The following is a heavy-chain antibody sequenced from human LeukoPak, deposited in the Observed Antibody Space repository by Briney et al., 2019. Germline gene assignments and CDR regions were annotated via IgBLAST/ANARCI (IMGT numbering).Heavy chain of an antibody. Sequence: ASVKVSCKASGYTFTGYYMHWVRQAPGQGLEWMGWINPNSGDTNYAQKFQGRVTMTRDTSIRTASMELSRLRYDDTAVYYCAREEPLGNDFDIWGQGTMVTVSS. D-gene: IGHD3-16*01. CDR1: GYTFTGYY. V-gene: IGHV1-2*02. CDR3: AREEPLGNDFDI. CDR2: INPNSGDT. J-gene: IGHJ3*02.